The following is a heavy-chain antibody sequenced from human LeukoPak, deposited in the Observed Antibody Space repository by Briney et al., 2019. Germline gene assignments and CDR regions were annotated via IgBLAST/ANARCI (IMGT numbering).Heavy chain of an antibody. CDR2: IYYSGST. CDR3: ASSLVRGESVLFFDY. D-gene: IGHD3-10*01. J-gene: IGHJ4*02. CDR1: GGSISSGGYS. Sequence: PSETLSLTCAVSGGSISSGGYSWSWIRQPPGKGLEWIGYIYYSGSTYYNPSLKSRVTMSVDTSKNQFSLKLSSVTAADTAVYYCASSLVRGESVLFFDYWGQGTLVTVSS. V-gene: IGHV4-30-4*07.